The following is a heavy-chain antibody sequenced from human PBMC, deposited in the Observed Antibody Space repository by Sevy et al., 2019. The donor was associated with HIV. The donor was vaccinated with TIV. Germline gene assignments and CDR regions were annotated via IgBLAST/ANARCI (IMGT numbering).Heavy chain of an antibody. V-gene: IGHV4-34*01. CDR2: INHSGSI. CDR1: VGSFNDYY. Sequence: SETLSLTCAVYVGSFNDYYWTWLRQPPGKGLEWIGEINHSGSINYNPSLKSRVTISVDTSKNQFSLKLSSVTAADTAVYYCARAWTYYYDSSGYYRWWFDPWGQGTLVTVSS. J-gene: IGHJ5*02. CDR3: ARAWTYYYDSSGYYRWWFDP. D-gene: IGHD3-22*01.